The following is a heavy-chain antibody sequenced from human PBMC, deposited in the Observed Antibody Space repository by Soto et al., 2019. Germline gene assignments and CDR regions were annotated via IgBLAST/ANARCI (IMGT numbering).Heavy chain of an antibody. CDR1: GGTFSSYA. CDR3: ASKVVPAAIGGSYYYGMDV. V-gene: IGHV1-69*01. J-gene: IGHJ6*02. Sequence: QVQLVQSGAEVKKPGSSVKVSCKASGGTFSSYAISWERQAPGQGLEWMGGIIPIFGTANYAQKFQGRVTITADESTSTAYMELSSLRSEDTAVYYCASKVVPAAIGGSYYYGMDVWGQGTTVTVSS. CDR2: IIPIFGTA. D-gene: IGHD2-2*02.